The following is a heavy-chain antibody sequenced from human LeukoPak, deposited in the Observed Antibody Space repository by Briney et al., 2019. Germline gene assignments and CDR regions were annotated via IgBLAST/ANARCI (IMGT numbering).Heavy chain of an antibody. V-gene: IGHV3-23*01. CDR1: GFTFSSYA. Sequence: GGSLRLSCAASGFTFSSYAMSWVRQAPGKWLEWVSAISSSGGSTYYADSVKGRFTISRDNSKNTLYLQMNSLRAEDTAVYYCAKGEWIQFQLYYFDYWGQGTLVTVSS. CDR3: AKGEWIQFQLYYFDY. J-gene: IGHJ4*02. D-gene: IGHD5-18*01. CDR2: ISSSGGST.